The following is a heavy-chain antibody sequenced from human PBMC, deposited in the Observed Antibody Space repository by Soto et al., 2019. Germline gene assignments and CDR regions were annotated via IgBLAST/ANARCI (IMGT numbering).Heavy chain of an antibody. CDR3: ARLMDSWGEPQYFDS. D-gene: IGHD3-16*01. CDR2: IYPGDSET. V-gene: IGHV5-51*01. Sequence: GESLKISCQTSGYTFSSNWIGWVRQMPGKGLEWMGIIYPGDSETRYSPSLQGQVTISADRSFSTAYLQWTSLQASDTAMYYCARLMDSWGEPQYFDSWGQGTMVTVSS. CDR1: GYTFSSNW. J-gene: IGHJ4*02.